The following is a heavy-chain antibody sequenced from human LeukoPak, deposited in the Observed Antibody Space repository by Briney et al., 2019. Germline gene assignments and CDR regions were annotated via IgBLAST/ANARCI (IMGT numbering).Heavy chain of an antibody. CDR1: GFTFSTYS. Sequence: TGGSLRLSCAASGFTFSTYSLNWVRQAPGKGLGWVSYISSSSGTLYYADSVKGRFTISRDNAKSSLYLQMNSLRDEDTAVYYCARDLNLYDSSGYYPRWGQGTLVTVSS. D-gene: IGHD3-22*01. V-gene: IGHV3-48*02. CDR3: ARDLNLYDSSGYYPR. CDR2: ISSSSGTL. J-gene: IGHJ4*02.